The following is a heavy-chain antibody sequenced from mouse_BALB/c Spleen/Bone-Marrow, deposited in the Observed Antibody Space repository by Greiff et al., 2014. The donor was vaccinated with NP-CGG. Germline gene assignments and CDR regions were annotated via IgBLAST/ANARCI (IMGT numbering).Heavy chain of an antibody. J-gene: IGHJ1*01. V-gene: IGHV5-6*01. CDR3: ASPHYYDSSTWWYFDV. D-gene: IGHD1-1*01. Sequence: EVKLMESGGDLVKPGGSLKLSCAASGFTFSNYGMSWVRQTPDKRLEWVATISSGGSYTYYPDSWKGLFTISRDNAKNTLYLQMSSLKSEDTAMYYCASPHYYDSSTWWYFDVWGAGTTVTVSS. CDR2: ISSGGSYT. CDR1: GFTFSNYG.